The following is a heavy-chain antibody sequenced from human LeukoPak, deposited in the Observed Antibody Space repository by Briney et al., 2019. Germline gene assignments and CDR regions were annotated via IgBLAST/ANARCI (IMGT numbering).Heavy chain of an antibody. CDR1: GGSISSGGYY. J-gene: IGHJ6*03. CDR2: IYYSGST. Sequence: SETLSLTCTVSGGSISSGGYYWSWIRQHPGKGLEWIGYIYYSGSTNYNPSLKSRVTISVDTSKNQFSLKLSSVTAADTAVYYCARGGYCSSTSCYFYYYYYMDVWGKGTTVTVSS. CDR3: ARGGYCSSTSCYFYYYYYMDV. D-gene: IGHD2-2*01. V-gene: IGHV4-61*08.